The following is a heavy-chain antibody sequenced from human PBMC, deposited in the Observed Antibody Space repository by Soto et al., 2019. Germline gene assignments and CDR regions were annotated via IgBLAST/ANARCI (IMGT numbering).Heavy chain of an antibody. V-gene: IGHV4-39*02. CDR2: IYYSGST. D-gene: IGHD3-22*01. CDR1: GGSISDYY. Sequence: PSETLSLTGTVSGGSISDYYWGWIRQPPGKGLEWIGSIYYSGSTYYNPSLKSRVTISVDTSKDQFSLKLSSVTAADTAVYYCARDYYDKGLDYYYGMDVWGQGTTVTVSS. J-gene: IGHJ6*02. CDR3: ARDYYDKGLDYYYGMDV.